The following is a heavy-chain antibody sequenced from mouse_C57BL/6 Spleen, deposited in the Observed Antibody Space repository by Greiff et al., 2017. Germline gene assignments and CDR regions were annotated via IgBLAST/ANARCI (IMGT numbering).Heavy chain of an antibody. CDR2: IDPETGCT. J-gene: IGHJ3*01. Sequence: VQLQQSGAELVRPGASVTLSCKASGYTFTDYEMHWVKQTPVHGLEWIGAIDPETGCTAYNQKFKGKAILTADKSSSTAYMELRSLTSEDSAVYYCTRFRYGSSYGFAYWGQGTLVTVAA. CDR3: TRFRYGSSYGFAY. CDR1: GYTFTDYE. D-gene: IGHD1-1*01. V-gene: IGHV1-15*01.